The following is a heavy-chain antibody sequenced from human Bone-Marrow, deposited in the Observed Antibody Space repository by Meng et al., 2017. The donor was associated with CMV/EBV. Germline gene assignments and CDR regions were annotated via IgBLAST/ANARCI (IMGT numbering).Heavy chain of an antibody. D-gene: IGHD3-16*01. CDR1: GGSISGSSYY. V-gene: IGHV4-39*07. CDR3: ARDRDPRWGGTDDTFNI. J-gene: IGHJ3*02. Sequence: GSLRLSCTVSGGSISGSSYYWGWIRQPPGKGLEWIGSIYYSGSTYYNPSLKSRVTISVDTSKNQLSLKLSSVTATDAAVYYCARDRDPRWGGTDDTFNIWGQGTMVTVSS. CDR2: IYYSGST.